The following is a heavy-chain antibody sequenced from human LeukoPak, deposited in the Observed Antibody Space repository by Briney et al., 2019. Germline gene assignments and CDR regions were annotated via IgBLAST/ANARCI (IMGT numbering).Heavy chain of an antibody. CDR2: IYPGDSDT. CDR3: ARQGSSWVDAFDI. D-gene: IGHD6-13*01. Sequence: GESLKISCQGSGYSFTSYWIGWVRPMPGKGLEWMGIIYPGDSDTRYSPSFQGQVTISADKSISTAYLQWSSLKASDTAMYYCARQGSSWVDAFDIWGQGTMVTVSS. J-gene: IGHJ3*02. V-gene: IGHV5-51*01. CDR1: GYSFTSYW.